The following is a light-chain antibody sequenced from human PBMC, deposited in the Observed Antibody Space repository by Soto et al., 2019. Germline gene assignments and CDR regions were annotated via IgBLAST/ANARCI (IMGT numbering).Light chain of an antibody. J-gene: IGKJ4*01. Sequence: EIVLTQSPGTLSLSPWERATLSCRASQSVSSSYLAWYQQKPGQAPRLLIYGASSRATGIPDRFSGSGSGTDFTLTISRLEPEDFAVYYCQQYGSTFGGGTKVDIK. CDR1: QSVSSSY. CDR3: QQYGST. CDR2: GAS. V-gene: IGKV3-20*01.